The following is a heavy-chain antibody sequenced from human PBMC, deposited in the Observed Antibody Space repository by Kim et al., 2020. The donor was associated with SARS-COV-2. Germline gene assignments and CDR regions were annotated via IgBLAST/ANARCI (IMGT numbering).Heavy chain of an antibody. Sequence: ASVKVSCKVSGNTFNNYYIYWVRQAPGQGLEWMGIINPSGGSTNYAQKFQGRVSMTRDTSTSTVYMDLSSLRSEDSAVYYCGRERGHWSGGSCYPGYYG. D-gene: IGHD2-15*01. J-gene: IGHJ6*01. CDR1: GNTFNNYY. CDR2: INPSGGST. V-gene: IGHV1-46*02. CDR3: GRERGHWSGGSCYPGYYG.